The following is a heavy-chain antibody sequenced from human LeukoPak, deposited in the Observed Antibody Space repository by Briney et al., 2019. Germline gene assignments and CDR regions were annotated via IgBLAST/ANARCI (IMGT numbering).Heavy chain of an antibody. D-gene: IGHD3-9*01. Sequence: SETLSLTCTVSGGSISNYYWNWIRQPAGKELEWIGRIYTSGSTNYNPSLKSRLTMSMDTSKNQFSLRLSSVTAADTAVYYCASRRPHYDILTGYSNGDAFDIWGQGTMVTVSS. CDR1: GGSISNYY. CDR3: ASRRPHYDILTGYSNGDAFDI. V-gene: IGHV4-4*07. CDR2: IYTSGST. J-gene: IGHJ3*02.